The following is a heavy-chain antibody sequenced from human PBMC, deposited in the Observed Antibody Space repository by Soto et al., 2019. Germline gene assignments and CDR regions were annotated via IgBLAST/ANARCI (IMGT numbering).Heavy chain of an antibody. D-gene: IGHD2-2*01. CDR3: ARYIPGVRYYGMDV. Sequence: EVQLLESGGALVQPGGSLRFSCAASGFTFSSYAMKWVRQAPGKGLEWVSLIGESGTPTYYADSVKGRFTISRDNSGNTLFLEMYSLRAEDTAVYYCARYIPGVRYYGMDVWGQGTTVTVSS. J-gene: IGHJ6*02. CDR1: GFTFSSYA. CDR2: IGESGTPT. V-gene: IGHV3-23*01.